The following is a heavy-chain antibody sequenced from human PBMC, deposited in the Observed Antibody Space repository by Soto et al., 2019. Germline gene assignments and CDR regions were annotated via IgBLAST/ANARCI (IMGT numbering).Heavy chain of an antibody. J-gene: IGHJ4*02. CDR2: IYYSGST. CDR3: ATSSSGYHIDY. CDR1: GGSISSSSYY. Sequence: SETLSLTCTVSGGSISSSSYYWGWIRQPPGKGLEWIGSIYYSGSTYYNPSLKSRVTISVDTSKNQFSLKLSSVTAADTAVYYCATSSSGYHIDYWGQGTLVTVSS. V-gene: IGHV4-39*01. D-gene: IGHD3-22*01.